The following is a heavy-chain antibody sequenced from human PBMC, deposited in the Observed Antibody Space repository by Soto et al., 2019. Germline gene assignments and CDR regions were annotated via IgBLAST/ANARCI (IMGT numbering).Heavy chain of an antibody. J-gene: IGHJ4*02. CDR3: AHSVVAGLGYYFDY. CDR2: IYWDDDK. CDR1: GFSLSSTRVA. Sequence: QITLKESGPTLVKPTQTLTLTCTFSGFSLSSTRVAVGWIRPPPGKALEWLALIYWDDDKRYSPFLKISLTITKDTSKNQVGLTMTTMDPVDTATYYCAHSVVAGLGYYFDYWGQGTLVTVSS. V-gene: IGHV2-5*02. D-gene: IGHD6-19*01.